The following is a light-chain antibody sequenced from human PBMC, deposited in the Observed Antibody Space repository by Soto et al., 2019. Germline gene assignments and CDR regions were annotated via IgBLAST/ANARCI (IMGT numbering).Light chain of an antibody. V-gene: IGLV2-23*02. CDR3: CSYAGSSTYV. CDR1: SSDVGSYNL. Sequence: QSVLTQPASVSGSPGQSMTISCTGTSSDVGSYNLVSWYQQHPGKAPKLMIYEVSKRTSGVSNRFSGSKSGNTASLTISGLQAEDEADYYCCSYAGSSTYVFGTGTKVTVL. J-gene: IGLJ1*01. CDR2: EVS.